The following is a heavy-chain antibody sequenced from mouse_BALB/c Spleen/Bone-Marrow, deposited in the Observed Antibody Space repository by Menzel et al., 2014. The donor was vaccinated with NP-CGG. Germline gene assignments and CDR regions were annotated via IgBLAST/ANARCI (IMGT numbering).Heavy chain of an antibody. D-gene: IGHD2-2*01. Sequence: EVQLQQSGAELVKPGASVKLSCTASGFNIKDTYMHWVKQRPEQGLEWIGRIDPANGNTKYDPKFQGKATITADTSPNTAYLQLSSLTSEDTAVYYCARWLRRYYAMDYWGQGTSVTVSS. CDR3: ARWLRRYYAMDY. J-gene: IGHJ4*01. CDR2: IDPANGNT. V-gene: IGHV14-3*02. CDR1: GFNIKDTY.